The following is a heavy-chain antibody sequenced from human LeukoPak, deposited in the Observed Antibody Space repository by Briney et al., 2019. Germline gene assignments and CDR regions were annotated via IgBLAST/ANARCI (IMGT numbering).Heavy chain of an antibody. D-gene: IGHD3-10*02. J-gene: IGHJ6*04. CDR2: ISSSSSYI. V-gene: IGHV3-21*01. CDR1: GFTFSSYT. Sequence: GGSLRLSCAASGFTFSSYTINWVRQAPGKGLEWVSSISSSSSYIYYADSVKGRFTISRDNAKNSLYLQMNSLRAEDTAVYYCAELGITMIGGVWGKGTTVTISS. CDR3: AELGITMIGGV.